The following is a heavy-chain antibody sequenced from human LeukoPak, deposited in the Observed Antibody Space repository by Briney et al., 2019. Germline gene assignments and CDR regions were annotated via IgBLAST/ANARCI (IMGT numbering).Heavy chain of an antibody. CDR2: INHSGST. Sequence: SETLSLTCAVYGGSFSGYYWSWIRQPPGKGLEWIGEINHSGSTNYNPSLKSRVTISVDTSKNQFSLKLSSVTAADTAVYYCAKKKLIAAAADYGGKEPLVTVPS. CDR1: GGSFSGYY. D-gene: IGHD6-13*01. V-gene: IGHV4-34*01. CDR3: AKKKLIAAAADY. J-gene: IGHJ4*02.